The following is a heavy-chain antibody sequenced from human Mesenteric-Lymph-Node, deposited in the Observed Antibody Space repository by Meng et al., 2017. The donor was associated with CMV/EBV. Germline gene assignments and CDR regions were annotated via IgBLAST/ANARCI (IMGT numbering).Heavy chain of an antibody. V-gene: IGHV1-2*02. CDR1: GYTFTASY. D-gene: IGHD2-2*01. Sequence: ASVKVSCKASGYTFTASYIHWVRQAPGQGLEWMGWINPDRGITDYAQKFQGRVTMTRDTSISTAYMELNKLRSDDTAVYYCAPRGVIIPGAFDYWGQGTLVTVSS. CDR2: INPDRGIT. J-gene: IGHJ4*02. CDR3: APRGVIIPGAFDY.